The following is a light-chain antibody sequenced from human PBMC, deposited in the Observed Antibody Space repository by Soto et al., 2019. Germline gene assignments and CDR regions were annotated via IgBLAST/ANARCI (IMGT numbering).Light chain of an antibody. CDR3: IQTLQSPLT. V-gene: IGKV2-28*01. J-gene: IGKJ4*01. CDR1: QILLHSNGYNC. Sequence: DIVMTQSPLSLPVTPGAPASSSCRSSQILLHSNGYNCLDWYLQKPGQSPQLLIYLGSIRDSGVPDRFSGRGSGTDFTLKISRVEAEDVAVYYCIQTLQSPLTFGGGTKVQIK. CDR2: LGS.